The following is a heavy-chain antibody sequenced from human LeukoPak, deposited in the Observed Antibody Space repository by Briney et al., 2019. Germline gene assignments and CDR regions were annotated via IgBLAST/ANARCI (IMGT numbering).Heavy chain of an antibody. D-gene: IGHD4-17*01. CDR2: ISYDGSNK. CDR1: GFTFSSYA. J-gene: IGHJ1*01. CDR3: ARPASPVTTPGYFQH. Sequence: GGSLRLSCAASGFTFSSYAMHWVRQAPGKGLEWVAVISYDGSNKYYADSVKGRFTISRDNSKNTLYLQMNSLRAEDTAVYYCARPASPVTTPGYFQHWGQGTLVTVSS. V-gene: IGHV3-30-3*01.